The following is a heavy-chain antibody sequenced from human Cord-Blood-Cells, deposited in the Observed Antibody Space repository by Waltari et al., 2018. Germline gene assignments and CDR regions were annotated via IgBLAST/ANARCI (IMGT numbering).Heavy chain of an antibody. D-gene: IGHD6-13*01. CDR2: INHSGST. J-gene: IGHJ4*02. V-gene: IGHV4-34*01. Sequence: QVQLQQWGAGLLKPSETLSLTCAVYGGSFSGYYWSWIRQPPGKGLEWIGEINHSGSTNYNPSLKSRVTISVDTSKNQFSLKLSSVTAADTAVYYCARGAAAGIFDYWGQGTLVTVSS. CDR3: ARGAAAGIFDY. CDR1: GGSFSGYY.